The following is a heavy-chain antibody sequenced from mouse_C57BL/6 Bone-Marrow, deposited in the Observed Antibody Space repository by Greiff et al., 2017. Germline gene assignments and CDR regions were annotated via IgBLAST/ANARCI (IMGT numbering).Heavy chain of an antibody. D-gene: IGHD3-2*02. CDR1: GFTFSDYG. CDR2: ISNLAYSI. Sequence: EVQRVESGGGLVQPGGSLKLSCAASGFTFSDYGIAWVRQAPRKGPEWVAFISNLAYSIYYADTVTGRFTISRENAKNTLYLEMSSLRSEDTAMYYCARQLSYAMDYWGKGTSVTVAS. CDR3: ARQLSYAMDY. V-gene: IGHV5-15*01. J-gene: IGHJ4*01.